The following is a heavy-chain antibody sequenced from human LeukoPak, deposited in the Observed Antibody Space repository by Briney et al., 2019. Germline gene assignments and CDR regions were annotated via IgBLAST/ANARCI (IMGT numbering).Heavy chain of an antibody. CDR1: GFTFNNYA. CDR2: IMIGGDGK. V-gene: IGHV3-23*01. Sequence: GGSLRLSCAGSGFTFNNYAMSWVRRAPRKGLEWVSTIMIGGDGKHYADSVKGRFTISRDRSESTLYLQMNGLRADDTAVYYCVRAAPRDCSPASCSLFDTWGQGTLVTVFS. D-gene: IGHD2-2*01. CDR3: VRAAPRDCSPASCSLFDT. J-gene: IGHJ4*02.